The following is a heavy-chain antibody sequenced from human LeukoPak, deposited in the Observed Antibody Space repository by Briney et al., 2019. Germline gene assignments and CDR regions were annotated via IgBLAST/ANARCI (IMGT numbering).Heavy chain of an antibody. CDR1: GGSISSYY. V-gene: IGHV4-59*01. CDR2: IYYSGST. CDR3: ARDYQSCFDY. Sequence: NPSETLSLTCTVSGGSISSYYWSWIRQPPGKGLEWIGYIYYSGSTNYNPSLKSRVTISVDTSKNQFSLKLSSVTAADTAVYYCARDYQSCFDYWGQGTLVTVSS. J-gene: IGHJ4*02. D-gene: IGHD3-10*01.